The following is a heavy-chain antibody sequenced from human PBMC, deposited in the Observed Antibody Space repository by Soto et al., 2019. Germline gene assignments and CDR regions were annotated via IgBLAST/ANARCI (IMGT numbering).Heavy chain of an antibody. J-gene: IGHJ6*03. Sequence: QVQLVQSGAEVKKPGASVKVSCKASGYTFTSYGISWVRQAPGQGLEWMGWISAYNGNTNYAQKLQGRVTMTTDTSTSTAYMELGSLRSDDTAVYYCARARLVVVPAAAPASYYYMDVWGKGTTVTVSS. D-gene: IGHD2-2*01. CDR2: ISAYNGNT. CDR3: ARARLVVVPAAAPASYYYMDV. CDR1: GYTFTSYG. V-gene: IGHV1-18*01.